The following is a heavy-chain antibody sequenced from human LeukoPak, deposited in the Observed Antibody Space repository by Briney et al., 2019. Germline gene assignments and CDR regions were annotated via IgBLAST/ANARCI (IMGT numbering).Heavy chain of an antibody. V-gene: IGHV4-4*07. CDR2: IHTSGST. D-gene: IGHD4-17*01. CDR3: ARDHRSGMTTVSTGFDY. Sequence: SETLSLTCTVSGGSISSFYWGWIRQSAGKGLEWIGRIHTSGSTNYNPSLQSRLTMSLDTSKNQFSLKLTSVTAADTAVYYCARDHRSGMTTVSTGFDYWGQGTLVTVSS. J-gene: IGHJ4*02. CDR1: GGSISSFY.